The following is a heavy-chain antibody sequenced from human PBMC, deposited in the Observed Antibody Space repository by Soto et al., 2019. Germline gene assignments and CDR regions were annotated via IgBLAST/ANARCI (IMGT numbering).Heavy chain of an antibody. CDR2: SSYNGGT. CDR1: TDSSSFTNSY. CDR3: ARHRIEVVWRGFDF. D-gene: IGHD3-10*01. V-gene: IGHV4-39*01. J-gene: IGHJ4*02. Sequence: QLQLQESGPGLVKPSETLSLTCTVSTDSSSFTNSYWGWIRQPPGKDLQWIGSSSYNGGTFYNPSLKGRVVISFDASKKQSSLQVHSVTAADTAVYFCARHRIEVVWRGFDFWGQGSPVTVSS.